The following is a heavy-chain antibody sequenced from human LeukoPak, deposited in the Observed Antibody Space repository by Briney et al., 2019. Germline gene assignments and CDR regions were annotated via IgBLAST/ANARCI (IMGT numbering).Heavy chain of an antibody. V-gene: IGHV3-74*01. CDR2: INTDGSNP. D-gene: IGHD4-23*01. J-gene: IGHJ4*02. CDR1: GFTFSRFW. CDR3: ARDFLNYGGPGEPDY. Sequence: GGSLRLTCAASGFTFSRFWMHWVRQAPGKGLVWVSRINTDGSNPNYADSVKGRFTISRDNAKNTLSLQMNSLRAEDTAVYYCARDFLNYGGPGEPDYWGQGTLVTVSS.